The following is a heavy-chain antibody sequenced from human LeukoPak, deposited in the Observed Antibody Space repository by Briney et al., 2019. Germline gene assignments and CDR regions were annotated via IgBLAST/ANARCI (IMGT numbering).Heavy chain of an antibody. D-gene: IGHD2-2*02. V-gene: IGHV4-59*01. CDR2: IYYSGST. Sequence: SETLSLTCTVSGGSISSYYWSWIRQPPGKGLEWIGYIYYSGSTNYIPSLKSRVTISVDTSKNQFSLKLSSVTAADTAVYYCARLEVPAAILGWFDPWGQGTLVTVSS. CDR1: GGSISSYY. CDR3: ARLEVPAAILGWFDP. J-gene: IGHJ5*02.